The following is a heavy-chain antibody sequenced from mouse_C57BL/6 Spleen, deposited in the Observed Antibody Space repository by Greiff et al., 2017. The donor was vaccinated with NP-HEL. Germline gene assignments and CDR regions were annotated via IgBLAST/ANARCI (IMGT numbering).Heavy chain of an antibody. J-gene: IGHJ3*01. CDR3: AREGSNYRFAY. V-gene: IGHV1-76*01. D-gene: IGHD2-5*01. CDR2: IYPGSGNT. CDR1: GYTFTDYY. Sequence: QVQLQQSGAELVRPGASVKLSCKASGYTFTDYYINWVKQRPGQGLEWIARIYPGSGNTYYNEKFKGKATLTAEKSSSTAYMQLSSLTSEDSAVYFCAREGSNYRFAYWGQGTLVTVSA.